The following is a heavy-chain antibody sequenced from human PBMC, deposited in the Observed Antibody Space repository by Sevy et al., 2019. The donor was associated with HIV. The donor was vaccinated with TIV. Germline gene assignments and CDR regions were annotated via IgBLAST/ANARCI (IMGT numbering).Heavy chain of an antibody. J-gene: IGHJ4*02. CDR2: ISDDGSKT. V-gene: IGHV3-30*04. D-gene: IGHD2-21*02. Sequence: GGSLRLSCADSGFTFIDYAMHWVRQAPGKGLEWVAVISDDGSKTYYADSVNGRFTISRDNSKNTLYLQMNSLRADDTAVYYCARGRVTSHHFDYWGQGTLVTVSS. CDR3: ARGRVTSHHFDY. CDR1: GFTFIDYA.